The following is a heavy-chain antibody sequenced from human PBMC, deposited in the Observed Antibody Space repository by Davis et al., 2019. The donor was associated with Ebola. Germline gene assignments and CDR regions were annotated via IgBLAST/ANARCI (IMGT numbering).Heavy chain of an antibody. V-gene: IGHV3-48*02. CDR3: ARDRYGDYLFDY. J-gene: IGHJ4*02. CDR2: ISSSGSTI. CDR1: GFTFTTYS. D-gene: IGHD4-17*01. Sequence: GESLKISCAASGFTFTTYSMNWVRQAPGKGLEWLSYISSSGSTIYYADSVKGRFTISRDNAKNSLYLHMYSLRDEDTAVYYCARDRYGDYLFDYWGQGTLVTVPS.